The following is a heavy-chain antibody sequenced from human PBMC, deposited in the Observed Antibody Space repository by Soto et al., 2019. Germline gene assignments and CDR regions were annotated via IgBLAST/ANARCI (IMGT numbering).Heavy chain of an antibody. D-gene: IGHD1-1*01. J-gene: IGHJ6*02. CDR1: GDSVSSNSAA. CDR2: TYYRSKWYN. V-gene: IGHV6-1*01. CDR3: ARVFATQLPYYYYYGMDV. Sequence: SQTLSLTCAISGDSVSSNSAAWNWIRQSPSRGLEWLGRTYYRSKWYNDYAVSVKSRITINPDTSKNQFSLQLNSVTPEDTAVYYCARVFATQLPYYYYYGMDVWGQGTTVTVSS.